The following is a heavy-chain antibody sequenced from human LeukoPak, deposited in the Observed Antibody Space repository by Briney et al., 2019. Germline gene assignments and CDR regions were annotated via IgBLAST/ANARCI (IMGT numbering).Heavy chain of an antibody. CDR3: ARDFGSSIEYYFED. CDR2: IYYTGST. CDR1: GGSIDTYY. Sequence: SETLSLTCTVSGGSIDTYYWTWIRQPPGKGLEWIGYIYYTGSTNYNPSLKSRVTMSADTSKNQLSLKLSSVTAADTAVYYCARDFGSSIEYYFEDWGQGILVTVSS. D-gene: IGHD6-19*01. J-gene: IGHJ4*02. V-gene: IGHV4-59*12.